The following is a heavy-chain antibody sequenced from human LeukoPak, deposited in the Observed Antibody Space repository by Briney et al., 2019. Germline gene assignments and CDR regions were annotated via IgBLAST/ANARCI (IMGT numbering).Heavy chain of an antibody. V-gene: IGHV3-74*01. J-gene: IGHJ6*02. CDR2: INGDGSRT. D-gene: IGHD2-21*01. CDR1: GFTFSDYW. CDR3: TRESTSIEVFGMDV. Sequence: PGGSLRLSCAASGFTFSDYWMHWVRQTPGKGLVWVSRINGDGSRTDFADSVTGRFTISRDNAKNASYLQMDSLRAEDSAIYYCTRESTSIEVFGMDVWGQGTTVTVSS.